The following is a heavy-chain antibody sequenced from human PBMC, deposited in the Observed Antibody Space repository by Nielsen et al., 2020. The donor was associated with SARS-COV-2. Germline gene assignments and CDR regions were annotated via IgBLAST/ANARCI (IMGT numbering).Heavy chain of an antibody. Sequence: SETLSLTCTVSGGSISSSSYYWGWIRQPPGKGLGWIGSIYYSGSTYYNPSLKSRVTISVDTSKNQFSLKLGSVTAADTAVYYCARHAAFYFDLWGRGTLVTVSS. CDR1: GGSISSSSYY. V-gene: IGHV4-39*01. D-gene: IGHD2/OR15-2a*01. CDR2: IYYSGST. J-gene: IGHJ2*01. CDR3: ARHAAFYFDL.